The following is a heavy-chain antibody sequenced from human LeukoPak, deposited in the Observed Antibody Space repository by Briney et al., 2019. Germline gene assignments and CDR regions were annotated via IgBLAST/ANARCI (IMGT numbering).Heavy chain of an antibody. CDR2: INHSGST. V-gene: IGHV4-34*01. Sequence: SETLSLTCAVYGGSFSGYYWSWIRQPPGKELEWIGEINHSGSTNYNPSLKSRVTISVDTSKNQFSLKLSSVTAADTAVYYCARAVLWFGELLSGYYYMDVWGKGTTVTVSS. J-gene: IGHJ6*03. CDR3: ARAVLWFGELLSGYYYMDV. CDR1: GGSFSGYY. D-gene: IGHD3-10*01.